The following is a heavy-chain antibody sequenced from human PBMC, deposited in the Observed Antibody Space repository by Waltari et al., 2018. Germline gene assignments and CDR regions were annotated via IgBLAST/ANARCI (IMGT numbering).Heavy chain of an antibody. V-gene: IGHV1-69*08. CDR1: GGPFSRYT. Sequence: QVQLVQSGAEVKKPGSSVKVSCKASGGPFSRYTISWVRQAPGQGLEWMGRIIPILGIANYAQKFQGRVTITADKSTSTAYMELSSLRSEDTAVYYCARDDYSNYYYGMDVWGQGTTVTVSS. CDR3: ARDDYSNYYYGMDV. J-gene: IGHJ6*02. D-gene: IGHD4-4*01. CDR2: IIPILGIA.